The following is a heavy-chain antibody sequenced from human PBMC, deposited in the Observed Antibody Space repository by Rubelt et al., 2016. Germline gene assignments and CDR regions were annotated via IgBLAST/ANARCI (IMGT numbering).Heavy chain of an antibody. D-gene: IGHD3-10*01. CDR2: IYYSGST. CDR1: GGSISSYY. J-gene: IGHJ4*02. Sequence: QVQLQESGPGLVKPSETLSLTCTVSGGSISSYYWSWIRQPPGKGLEWIGYIYYSGSTNYNPSLKSRVTISVDTSKNQFSLKLSSVTAADTAVYYCARDPTYYYGSGSYTTLFDYWGQGTLVTVSS. V-gene: IGHV4-59*01. CDR3: ARDPTYYYGSGSYTTLFDY.